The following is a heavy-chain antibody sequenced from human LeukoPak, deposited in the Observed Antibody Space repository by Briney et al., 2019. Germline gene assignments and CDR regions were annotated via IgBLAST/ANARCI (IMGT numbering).Heavy chain of an antibody. V-gene: IGHV4-34*01. D-gene: IGHD5-12*01. J-gene: IGHJ4*02. Sequence: SETLSLTCAVYGGSFSGYYWSWIRQPPGKGLEWIGEINHSGSTNYNPSLKSRVTVSVDTSKNQFSLKLSSVTAADTAVYYCARGRGGYVIDYWGQGTLVTVSS. CDR1: GGSFSGYY. CDR2: INHSGST. CDR3: ARGRGGYVIDY.